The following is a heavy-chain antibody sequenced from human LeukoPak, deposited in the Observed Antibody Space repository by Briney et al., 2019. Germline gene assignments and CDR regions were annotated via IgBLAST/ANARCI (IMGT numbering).Heavy chain of an antibody. D-gene: IGHD3-10*01. Sequence: GGSLRLSCAASRFTFSTYWMSWVRQAPGKGLECVANIKQDGSEKYYVDSVKGRFTISRDNAKSSLYLQMNSLTAEDAAVYYCARGGFSVDYWGQGTLVTVSS. CDR1: RFTFSTYW. V-gene: IGHV3-7*01. CDR2: IKQDGSEK. J-gene: IGHJ4*02. CDR3: ARGGFSVDY.